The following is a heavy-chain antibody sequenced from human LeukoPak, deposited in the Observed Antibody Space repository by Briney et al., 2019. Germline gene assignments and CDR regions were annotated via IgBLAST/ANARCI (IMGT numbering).Heavy chain of an antibody. J-gene: IGHJ4*02. CDR3: ARQGSGSYSHFDY. Sequence: PSETLSLTCTVSGGSISSYYWSWIRQPPGKGLEWIGHIDFTGSTNYNPSLKSRVTVSVDTSKNQFSLKMTSVTAADTAVYYCARQGSGSYSHFDYWGQGTLVTVSP. CDR2: IDFTGST. D-gene: IGHD3-10*01. V-gene: IGHV4-59*01. CDR1: GGSISSYY.